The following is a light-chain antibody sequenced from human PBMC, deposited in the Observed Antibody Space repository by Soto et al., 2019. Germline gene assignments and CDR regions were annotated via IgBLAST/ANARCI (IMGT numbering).Light chain of an antibody. CDR2: AAS. CDR1: QGISSW. CDR3: QEANSFPWT. Sequence: DLQMTQSPSSVSASVGDRVTITCRASQGISSWLAWYQQKPGQAPKLLIYAASSLQSRVPSRISGHGSGTDFTLTISSLQPEDFATYDCQEANSFPWTFGKGTKVESK. V-gene: IGKV1-12*01. J-gene: IGKJ1*01.